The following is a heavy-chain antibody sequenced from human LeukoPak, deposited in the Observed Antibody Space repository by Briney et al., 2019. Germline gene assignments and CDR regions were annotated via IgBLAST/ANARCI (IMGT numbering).Heavy chain of an antibody. Sequence: GGSLRLSCAASGFIFTNYGMHWVRQAPGKALEWVAVFVYDGSNQFYADSVRGRFTISRDNSKNTLYLQMNSLRAEDTAVYYCATMARRLRWGMDVWGQGTTVTVSS. J-gene: IGHJ6*02. CDR3: ATMARRLRWGMDV. V-gene: IGHV3-33*08. CDR1: GFIFTNYG. CDR2: FVYDGSNQ. D-gene: IGHD5-24*01.